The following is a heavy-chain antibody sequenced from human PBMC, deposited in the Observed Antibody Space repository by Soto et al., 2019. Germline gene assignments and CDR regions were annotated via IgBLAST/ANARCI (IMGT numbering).Heavy chain of an antibody. CDR3: ARVCSSTSCYPPGIYYYYYYYMDV. D-gene: IGHD2-2*01. Sequence: SETLSLTCSFSGDSVTSHYLTWIRQSPEKGLEWIGYMHYTGFSHYNPSLKSRLTISVDTSKNQFSLKLSSVTAADTAVYYCARVCSSTSCYPPGIYYYYYYYMDVWGKGTTVTVSS. V-gene: IGHV4-59*08. J-gene: IGHJ6*03. CDR2: MHYTGFS. CDR1: GDSVTSHY.